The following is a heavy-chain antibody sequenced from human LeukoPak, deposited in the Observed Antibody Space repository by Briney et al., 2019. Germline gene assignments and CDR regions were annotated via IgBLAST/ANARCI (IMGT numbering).Heavy chain of an antibody. CDR3: ARRGGFNVGADY. CDR1: GLTFSVYP. J-gene: IGHJ4*02. Sequence: GGSLRLSCVASGLTFSVYPMAWVRQAPGRGLEWVSGISGGGDATYYADPVKGRFTIFRDNSKNTLYLQMNSLRAEDTAVYYCARRGGFNVGADYWGQGTLVIVSS. CDR2: ISGGGDAT. D-gene: IGHD3-16*01. V-gene: IGHV3-23*01.